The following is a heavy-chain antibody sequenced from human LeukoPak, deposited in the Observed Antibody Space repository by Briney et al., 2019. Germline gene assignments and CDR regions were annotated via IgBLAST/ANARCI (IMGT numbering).Heavy chain of an antibody. Sequence: ASVKVSCKASGYTFTSYDINWVRQATGQGLEWMGWMNPNSGNTGYPQKFQGRVTITRNTSISTAYMELSSLRSEDTAVYYCARGPKIGYCSSTSCYSSSYYYMDVWGKGTTVTVSS. CDR1: GYTFTSYD. CDR2: MNPNSGNT. CDR3: ARGPKIGYCSSTSCYSSSYYYMDV. V-gene: IGHV1-8*03. D-gene: IGHD2-2*02. J-gene: IGHJ6*03.